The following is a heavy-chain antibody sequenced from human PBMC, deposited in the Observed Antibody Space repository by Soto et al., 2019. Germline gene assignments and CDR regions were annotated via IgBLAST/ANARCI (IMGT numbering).Heavy chain of an antibody. CDR1: GYTFTSYG. V-gene: IGHV1-18*01. D-gene: IGHD3-22*01. CDR3: ARDSSDYYDSSVIDY. J-gene: IGHJ4*02. CDR2: ISAYNGNT. Sequence: QVQLVQSGAEVKKPGASVKVSCKASGYTFTSYGISWVRQAPGQGLEWMGWISAYNGNTNYAQKLQGKVTMTTDTSTSTAYMELRSLRSDDTAVYYCARDSSDYYDSSVIDYWGQGTLVTVSS.